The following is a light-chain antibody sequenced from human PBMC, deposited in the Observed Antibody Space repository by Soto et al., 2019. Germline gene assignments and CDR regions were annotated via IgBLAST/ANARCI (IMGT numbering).Light chain of an antibody. CDR1: QSVSGSD. Sequence: DIVMTQSPGTLSLSPWERATLSCRASQSVSGSDLAWYQQKPGQAPRLLIYGASTRATGIPDRFSGSGSGTDFTLTISRLEPEDFAVFYCQQYGGSPLTFGGGTKVDIK. CDR3: QQYGGSPLT. J-gene: IGKJ4*01. V-gene: IGKV3-20*01. CDR2: GAS.